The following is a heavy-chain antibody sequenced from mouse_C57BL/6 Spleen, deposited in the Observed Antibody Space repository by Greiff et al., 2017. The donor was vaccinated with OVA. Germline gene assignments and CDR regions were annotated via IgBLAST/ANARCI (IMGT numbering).Heavy chain of an antibody. CDR2: IYPGDGDT. V-gene: IGHV1-82*01. CDR3: ARGARDTGGYFDY. CDR1: GYAFSSSW. J-gene: IGHJ2*01. Sequence: QVQLKESGPELVKPGASVKISCKASGYAFSSSWMNWVKQRPGKGLEWIGRIYPGDGDTNYNGKFKGKATLTADKSSSTAYMQLSSLTSEDSAVYFCARGARDTGGYFDYWGQGTTLTVSS.